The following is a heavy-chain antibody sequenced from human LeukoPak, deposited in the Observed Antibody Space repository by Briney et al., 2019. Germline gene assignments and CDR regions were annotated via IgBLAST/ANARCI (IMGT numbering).Heavy chain of an antibody. Sequence: ASVKVSCKASGYTFTGYYMHWVRQAPGQGLEWMRRINPNSGGTNYAQKFQGRVTMTRDTSISTAYMELSRLRSDDTAVYYCARTYSSSWGLDYWGQGTLVTVSS. V-gene: IGHV1-2*06. J-gene: IGHJ4*02. D-gene: IGHD6-13*01. CDR2: INPNSGGT. CDR3: ARTYSSSWGLDY. CDR1: GYTFTGYY.